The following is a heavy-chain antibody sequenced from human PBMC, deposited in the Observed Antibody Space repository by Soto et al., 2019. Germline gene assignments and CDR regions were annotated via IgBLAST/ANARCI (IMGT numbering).Heavy chain of an antibody. D-gene: IGHD3-10*01. CDR2: TFYSGIH. Sequence: SETLSLTCTVSRGSINSGGYFWRWIRHHPGKVLEWIGSTFYSGIHYYNPSLQCRCSMSVDTSKWQWSLGLRFASAGDTAVFFCARGRTYYDSWAQGTLITSPQ. V-gene: IGHV4-31*03. CDR3: ARGRTYYDS. CDR1: RGSINSGGYF. J-gene: IGHJ4*02.